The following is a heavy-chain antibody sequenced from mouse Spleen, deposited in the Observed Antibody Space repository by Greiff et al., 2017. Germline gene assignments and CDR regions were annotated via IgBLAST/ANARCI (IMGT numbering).Heavy chain of an antibody. CDR2: IYPGDGDT. Sequence: VQLQQSGPELVKPGASVKISCKASGYAFSSSWMNWVKQRPGKGLEWIGRIYPGDGDTNYNGKFKGKATLTVDKSSSTAYMQLSSLTSEDSAVYYCATYYDGYYYAMDYWGQGTSVTVSS. CDR3: ATYYDGYYYAMDY. D-gene: IGHD1-1*01. CDR1: GYAFSSSW. V-gene: IGHV1-82*01. J-gene: IGHJ4*01.